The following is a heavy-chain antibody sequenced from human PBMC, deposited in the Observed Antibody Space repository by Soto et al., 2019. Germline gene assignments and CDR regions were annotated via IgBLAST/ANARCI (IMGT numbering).Heavy chain of an antibody. D-gene: IGHD3-22*01. CDR1: GYTLTELS. CDR3: ATTKYSASSGYLLYFHH. V-gene: IGHV1-24*01. J-gene: IGHJ1*01. CDR2: FDPEDGET. Sequence: ASVKVCCKVSGYTLTELSMHWVRQAPGKGLEWMGGFDPEDGETIYAQKFQGRVTMTEDTSTDTAYMELSSLRSEDTAVYYCATTKYSASSGYLLYFHHWGQGTLVTVSS.